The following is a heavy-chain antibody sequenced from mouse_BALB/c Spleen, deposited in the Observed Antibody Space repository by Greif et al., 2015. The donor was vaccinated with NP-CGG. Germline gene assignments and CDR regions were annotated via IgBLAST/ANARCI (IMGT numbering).Heavy chain of an antibody. CDR3: TRSEDGYYGAMDY. CDR2: IYPGNSDT. V-gene: IGHV1-5*01. D-gene: IGHD2-3*01. J-gene: IGHJ4*01. Sequence: EVQRVESGTVLARPGASGKMSCKASGYTFTSYWMHWVKQRPGQGLEWIGAIYPGNSDTSYNQKFKGKAKLTAVTSTSTAYMELSSLTNEDSAVYYCTRSEDGYYGAMDYWGQGTSVTVSS. CDR1: GYTFTSYW.